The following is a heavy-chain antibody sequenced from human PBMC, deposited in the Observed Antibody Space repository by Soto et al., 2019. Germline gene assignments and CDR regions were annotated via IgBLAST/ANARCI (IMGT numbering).Heavy chain of an antibody. J-gene: IGHJ5*02. Sequence: ASVKVSYKASGYTFTSYGISWVRQAPGQGLEWMGWISAYNGNTNYAPKLQGRVTMTTDTSTSTAYMELRSLRSDDTAVYYCARERIAAAGTNWFDPWGQGTLVTVSS. V-gene: IGHV1-18*01. CDR3: ARERIAAAGTNWFDP. CDR2: ISAYNGNT. D-gene: IGHD6-13*01. CDR1: GYTFTSYG.